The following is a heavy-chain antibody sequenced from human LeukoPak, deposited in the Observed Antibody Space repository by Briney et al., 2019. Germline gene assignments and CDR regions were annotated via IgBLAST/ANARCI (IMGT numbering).Heavy chain of an antibody. CDR1: GFTFSDYY. CDR3: ARDLFWGRDIVVVPAAMYDDY. J-gene: IGHJ4*02. D-gene: IGHD2-2*01. V-gene: IGHV3-11*04. Sequence: SGGSLRLSCAASGFTFSDYYMSWIRQAPGKGLEWVSYISSSGSTIYYADSVKGRFTISRDNAKNSLYLQMNSLRAEDTAVYYCARDLFWGRDIVVVPAAMYDDYWGQGTLVTVSS. CDR2: ISSSGSTI.